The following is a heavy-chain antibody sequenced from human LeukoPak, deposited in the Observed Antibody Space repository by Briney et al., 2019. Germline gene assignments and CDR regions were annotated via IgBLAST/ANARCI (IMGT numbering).Heavy chain of an antibody. CDR2: IWFDGSNR. CDR1: GFTFRNYG. J-gene: IGHJ4*02. CDR3: ARDASGYYDY. D-gene: IGHD2-15*01. Sequence: GRSLRLSCEASGFTFRNYGMHWVRQAPGKGLDWVGVIWFDGSNRYYADSVKGRFTISRDNSKNTLYLQVNSVRAEDTAVYYCARDASGYYDYWGQGALVTVSS. V-gene: IGHV3-33*01.